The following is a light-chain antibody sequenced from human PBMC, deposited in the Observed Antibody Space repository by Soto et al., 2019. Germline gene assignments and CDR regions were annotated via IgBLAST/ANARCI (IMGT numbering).Light chain of an antibody. CDR3: QQRSNWPAN. CDR1: QSVSSN. J-gene: IGKJ5*01. CDR2: DAS. Sequence: HSSTPPAVAPGGRATPSCRASQSVSSNLAWYQQKPGQAPRLLIYDASTRATDIPDRFSGSGSGTDFTLTISNLEPEDFAVYYCQQRSNWPANFGQGTRLEIK. V-gene: IGKV3-11*01.